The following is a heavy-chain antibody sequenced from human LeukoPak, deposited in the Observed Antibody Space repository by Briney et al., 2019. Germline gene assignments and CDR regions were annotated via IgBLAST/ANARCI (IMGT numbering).Heavy chain of an antibody. CDR2: ISSSSSYI. V-gene: IGHV3-21*01. CDR3: ARDADTAMEYYFDY. CDR1: GFTFSSYS. Sequence: GGSLRLSCAASGFTFSSYSMNWVRQAPGKGLEWVSSISSSSSYIYYADSVKGRFTISRDNAKNSLYLQMNSLRAEDTAVYYCARDADTAMEYYFDYWGQGTLVTVSS. D-gene: IGHD5-18*01. J-gene: IGHJ4*02.